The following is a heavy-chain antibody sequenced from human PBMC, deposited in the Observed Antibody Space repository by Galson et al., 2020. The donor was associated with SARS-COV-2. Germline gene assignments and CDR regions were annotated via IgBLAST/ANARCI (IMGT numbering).Heavy chain of an antibody. D-gene: IGHD3-10*02. CDR3: AKDFVRGIGYMDV. CDR1: GFTFSRYG. V-gene: IGHV3-23*01. CDR2: TSATT. J-gene: IGHJ6*03. Sequence: GESLKISCAASGFTFSRYGKSWARQAPGQGLEGVATTSATTYYADSVRRRFTISRDDSKSTLYLQMNGLRADDTAVYYCAKDFVRGIGYMDVWGPGTTVTISS.